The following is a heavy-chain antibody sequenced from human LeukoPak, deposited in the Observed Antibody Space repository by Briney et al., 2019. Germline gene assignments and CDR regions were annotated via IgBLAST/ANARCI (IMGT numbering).Heavy chain of an antibody. V-gene: IGHV3-23*01. Sequence: GGSLRPSCAASGFTFSNYAMTWVRQAPGKGLEWVSAISRSGDSTYYADSVKGRFTISRDNSKNTLYLQMGSLRAEDTALYYCAKDLIAVGDSYYFDYWGQGTLVTVSS. CDR1: GFTFSNYA. CDR3: AKDLIAVGDSYYFDY. CDR2: ISRSGDST. J-gene: IGHJ4*02. D-gene: IGHD6-19*01.